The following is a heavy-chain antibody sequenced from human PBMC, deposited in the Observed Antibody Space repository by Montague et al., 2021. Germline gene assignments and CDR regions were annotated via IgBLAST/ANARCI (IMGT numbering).Heavy chain of an antibody. CDR2: IYTGDMT. J-gene: IGHJ4*02. Sequence: SLRLSCSVSGFTVSSNYMSWVRQAPGKGLEWVSVIYTGDMTYYADSVKGRFTISRDNSKNTLHLQMNSLRVEDTAVYYCAGDVPYSSGWYQDSWGQGTLVIVSP. CDR3: AGDVPYSSGWYQDS. V-gene: IGHV3-53*01. D-gene: IGHD6-19*01. CDR1: GFTVSSNY.